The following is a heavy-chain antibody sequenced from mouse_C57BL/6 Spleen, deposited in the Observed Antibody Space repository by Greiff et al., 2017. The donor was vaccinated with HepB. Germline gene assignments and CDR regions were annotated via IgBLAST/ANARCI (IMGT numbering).Heavy chain of an antibody. J-gene: IGHJ3*01. CDR1: GYAFRSSW. V-gene: IGHV1-82*01. Sequence: AQLLRSGPELVTPGASVKISCKASGYAFRSSWLTWVKPRPGKGLEWVGRIYTGDGDTNYNGEVKGKARLTADKSSSTANMQLSSLTSEDYAVYFCAREEYDGSSPAWFAYWGQGTLVTVSA. CDR3: AREEYDGSSPAWFAY. CDR2: IYTGDGDT. D-gene: IGHD1-1*01.